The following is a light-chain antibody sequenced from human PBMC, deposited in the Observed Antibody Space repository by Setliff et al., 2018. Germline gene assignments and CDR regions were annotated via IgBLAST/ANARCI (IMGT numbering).Light chain of an antibody. CDR1: STDVGRYIF. J-gene: IGLJ2*01. CDR2: DVS. V-gene: IGLV2-23*02. Sequence: QSALTQPASVSGSPGQSITISCTGSSTDVGRYIFVSWYQQHPGKAPRLMIFDVSNRPSGVSNRFSGSKSVNTASLTISGLQAEDEGDYYCYSYAGGDTYAIFGGGTKVTVL. CDR3: YSYAGGDTYAI.